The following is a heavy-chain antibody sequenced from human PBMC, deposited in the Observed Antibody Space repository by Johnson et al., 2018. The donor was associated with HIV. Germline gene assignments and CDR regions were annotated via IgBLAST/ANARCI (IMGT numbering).Heavy chain of an antibody. Sequence: QVQLVESGGGVVQPGRSLRLSCAASGFTFSSYAMHWVRQAPGKGLEWVAVISYDGSNKYYADSVKGRFTISRDNSKNTLYLQMNSLRAEDTAVYYCARSGLVQTYYYGSGSYKDAFDIWGQGTMVTVSP. D-gene: IGHD3-10*01. CDR1: GFTFSSYA. V-gene: IGHV3-30*04. CDR3: ARSGLVQTYYYGSGSYKDAFDI. CDR2: ISYDGSNK. J-gene: IGHJ3*02.